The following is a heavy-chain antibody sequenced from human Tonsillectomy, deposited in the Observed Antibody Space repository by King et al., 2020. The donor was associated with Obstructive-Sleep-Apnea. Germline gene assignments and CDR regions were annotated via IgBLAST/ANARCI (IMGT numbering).Heavy chain of an antibody. J-gene: IGHJ3*02. V-gene: IGHV3-9*01. D-gene: IGHD1-1*01. CDR3: AKGDNNNWYDGRRAFDI. Sequence: VQLVESGGGLVQPGRSLRLSCSASGFTFDDYAMHWVRQAPGKGLEWVSGIIWNSGSIGYADSVKGRFTISRDNTKNSLYLHMNSLRAEDTALYYCAKGDNNNWYDGRRAFDIWGQGTMVTVSS. CDR2: IIWNSGSI. CDR1: GFTFDDYA.